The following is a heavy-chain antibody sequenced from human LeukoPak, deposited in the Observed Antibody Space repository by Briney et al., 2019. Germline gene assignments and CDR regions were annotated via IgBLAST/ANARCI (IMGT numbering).Heavy chain of an antibody. CDR2: IRSNSNNYAT. D-gene: IGHD3-22*01. J-gene: IGHJ3*02. CDR1: GFILSGSG. V-gene: IGHV3-73*01. CDR3: AKDAGSGYQPDAFDI. Sequence: GGSLKLSCAASGFILSGSGIHWVRQASGKGLEWVGRIRSNSNNYATSYAASVKGRFTISRDNSKNTLYLQMNSLRAEDTAVYYCAKDAGSGYQPDAFDIWGQGTMVTVSS.